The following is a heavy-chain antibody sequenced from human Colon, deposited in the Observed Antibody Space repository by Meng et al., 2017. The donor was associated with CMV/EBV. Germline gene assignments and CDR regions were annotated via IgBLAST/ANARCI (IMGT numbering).Heavy chain of an antibody. V-gene: IGHV3-7*01. D-gene: IGHD2-8*01. J-gene: IGHJ6*02. CDR2: IKEDGSDQ. CDR3: VRYANPHYGMDV. Sequence: GESLKISCAASGFTFTTFWMTWVRQAPGKGLEWVANIKEDGSDQWYVDSVRGRFTISRDNARQSVFLQMDSLRAEDTAVYYCVRYANPHYGMDVWGQGTTVTVSS. CDR1: GFTFTTFW.